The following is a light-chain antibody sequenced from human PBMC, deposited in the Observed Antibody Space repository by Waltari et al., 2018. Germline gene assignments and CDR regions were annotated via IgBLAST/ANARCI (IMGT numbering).Light chain of an antibody. V-gene: IGKV1-5*03. Sequence: DIQMTQSPSTLSASVGDRVTITCRASHSISTWLAWYQQKPGKAPKLLIYEASSLENGVPSRFSGSGSGTEFTLTISSLQPDDFATYYCQQYSTFGPGTKVDIK. J-gene: IGKJ3*01. CDR1: HSISTW. CDR2: EAS. CDR3: QQYST.